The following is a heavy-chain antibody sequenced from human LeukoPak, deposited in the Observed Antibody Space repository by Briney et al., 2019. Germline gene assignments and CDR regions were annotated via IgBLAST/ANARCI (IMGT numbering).Heavy chain of an antibody. V-gene: IGHV3-7*01. Sequence: PGGSLRLSCAASGFTFSSYWMSWVRQAPGKGLEWVANIKQDGSEKYYVDSVKGRFTISRDNAKNSLYLQMNSLRAEDTAVYYCGREINGYSSSWTPHYFDYGARETLVPVPS. D-gene: IGHD6-13*01. CDR2: IKQDGSEK. J-gene: IGHJ4*02. CDR3: GREINGYSSSWTPHYFDY. CDR1: GFTFSSYW.